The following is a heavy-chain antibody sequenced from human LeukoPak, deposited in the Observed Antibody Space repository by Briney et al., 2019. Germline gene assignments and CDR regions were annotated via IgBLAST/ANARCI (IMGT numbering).Heavy chain of an antibody. V-gene: IGHV3-48*03. J-gene: IGHJ6*04. Sequence: GGSLRLSCAASGFTFSSYEMNWVRQAPGKGLEWVSYISSRGSTIYYADSVKGRFTISRDNAKNSLYLQMNSLRAEDTAVYYCARGFGELLWPNYYYYGMDVWGKGTTVTVSS. CDR3: ARGFGELLWPNYYYYGMDV. CDR2: ISSRGSTI. CDR1: GFTFSSYE. D-gene: IGHD3-10*01.